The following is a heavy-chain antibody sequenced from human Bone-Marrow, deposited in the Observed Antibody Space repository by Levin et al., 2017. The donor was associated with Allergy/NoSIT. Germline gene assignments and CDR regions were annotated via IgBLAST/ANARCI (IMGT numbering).Heavy chain of an antibody. CDR3: ARDMTFQSTSTFDF. CDR2: ISGSGSPI. D-gene: IGHD2-2*01. Sequence: KPGGSLRLSCAVSGFTFSDYFMTWIRQAPGRGLEWISYISGSGSPIYYADSVKGRFTISRDNAKNSLYLQMNNLRAEDTAVYYCARDMTFQSTSTFDFWGQGILVTVSS. CDR1: GFTFSDYF. V-gene: IGHV3-11*01. J-gene: IGHJ4*02.